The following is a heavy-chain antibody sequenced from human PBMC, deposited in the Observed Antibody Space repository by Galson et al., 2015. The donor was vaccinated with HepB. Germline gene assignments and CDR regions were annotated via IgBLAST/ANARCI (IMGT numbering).Heavy chain of an antibody. J-gene: IGHJ4*02. Sequence: KVSCKASGYTSTSYWIGWVRQMPGKGLEWMGIIYPGDSDTRYSPSFQGQVTISADKSISTAYLQWSSLKASDTAMYYCARNNFDSSSWYMDYWGQGTLVTVSS. CDR1: GYTSTSYW. CDR3: ARNNFDSSSWYMDY. V-gene: IGHV5-51*01. CDR2: IYPGDSDT. D-gene: IGHD6-13*01.